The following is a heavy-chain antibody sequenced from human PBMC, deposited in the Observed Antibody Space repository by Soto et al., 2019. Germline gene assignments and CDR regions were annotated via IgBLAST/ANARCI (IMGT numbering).Heavy chain of an antibody. CDR1: GGSISSGDYY. CDR2: IYYSGST. CDR3: TRGLFSGSSYSGSWYYFDS. D-gene: IGHD1-26*01. V-gene: IGHV4-30-4*01. J-gene: IGHJ4*02. Sequence: PSETLSLTCTVSGGSISSGDYYWSWIRQPPGKGLEWIGYIYYSGSTYYNPSLKSRVTISVDTSNNKFSLELSSVTAADTAVYYCTRGLFSGSSYSGSWYYFDSWGLGTMVTVSS.